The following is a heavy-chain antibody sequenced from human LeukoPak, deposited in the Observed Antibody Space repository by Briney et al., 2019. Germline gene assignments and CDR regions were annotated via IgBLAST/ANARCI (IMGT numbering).Heavy chain of an antibody. CDR2: IYTSGST. J-gene: IGHJ6*03. CDR1: GGSISSYY. V-gene: IGHV4-4*07. Sequence: PSETLSLTCTVSGGSISSYYWSWIRQPAGKGLEWIGRIYTSGSTNYNPSLKSRVTMSVDTSKNQFSLKLSSVTAADTAVYYCARQVLLWFGELPDPNYYYYYYMDVWGKGTTVTVSS. CDR3: ARQVLLWFGELPDPNYYYYYYMDV. D-gene: IGHD3-10*01.